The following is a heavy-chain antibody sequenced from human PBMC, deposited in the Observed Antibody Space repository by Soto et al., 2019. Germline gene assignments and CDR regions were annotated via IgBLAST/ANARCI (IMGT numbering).Heavy chain of an antibody. D-gene: IGHD4-4*01. V-gene: IGHV4-59*01. CDR1: GGSISSYY. CDR3: AREHDYSNYWWFDP. CDR2: IYYSGST. J-gene: IGHJ5*02. Sequence: SEALSLTCTVSGGSISSYYWSWIRQPPGKGLEWIGYIYYSGSTNYNPSLKSRVTISVDTSKNQFSLKLSSVTAADTAVYYCAREHDYSNYWWFDPWGQGTLVTVSS.